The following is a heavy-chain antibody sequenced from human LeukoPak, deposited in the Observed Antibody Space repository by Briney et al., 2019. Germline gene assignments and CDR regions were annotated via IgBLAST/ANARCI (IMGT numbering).Heavy chain of an antibody. CDR1: GFTLSSYW. V-gene: IGHV3-64*01. J-gene: IGHJ4*02. D-gene: IGHD4-17*01. Sequence: GGSLRLSCEVSGFTLSSYWMSWVRQAPGKGLEYVSAISSNGGSVHYANPVKGRFTISRDNSKNTLYLQMGSLRAEDMAVYYCAREGAVNDYGEYRPFDYWGQGTLVTVSS. CDR2: ISSNGGSV. CDR3: AREGAVNDYGEYRPFDY.